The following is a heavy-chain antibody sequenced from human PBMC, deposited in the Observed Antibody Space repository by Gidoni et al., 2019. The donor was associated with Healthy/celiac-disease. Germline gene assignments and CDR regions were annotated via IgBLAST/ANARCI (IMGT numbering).Heavy chain of an antibody. J-gene: IGHJ3*02. CDR2: ISSSSSTI. CDR1: GFTFSSYS. D-gene: IGHD2-21*01. V-gene: IGHV3-48*01. Sequence: EVQLVESGGGLVQPGGSLRLSWAASGFTFSSYSMNWVRQAPGKGLEWVSYISSSSSTIYYADSVKGRFTISRDNAKNSLYLQMNSLRAEDTAVYYCARAGIALGLDAFDIWGQGTMVTVSS. CDR3: ARAGIALGLDAFDI.